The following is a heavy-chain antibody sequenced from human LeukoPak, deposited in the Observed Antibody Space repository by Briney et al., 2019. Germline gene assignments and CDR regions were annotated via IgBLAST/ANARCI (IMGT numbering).Heavy chain of an antibody. Sequence: GGSLRLSCAASGFTFSSYCMHWGRQAPGKGLEWVAVISYDGSNKYYADSVKGRFTISRDNSKNTLYLQMNSLRAEDTAVYYCAKDRIPGSGWYGVDYWGQGTLVTVSS. D-gene: IGHD6-19*01. J-gene: IGHJ4*02. CDR3: AKDRIPGSGWYGVDY. V-gene: IGHV3-30*18. CDR2: ISYDGSNK. CDR1: GFTFSSYC.